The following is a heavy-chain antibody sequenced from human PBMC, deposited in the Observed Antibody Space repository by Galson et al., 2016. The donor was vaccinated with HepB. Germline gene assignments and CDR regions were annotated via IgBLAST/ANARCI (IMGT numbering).Heavy chain of an antibody. CDR1: GFTLNYYW. CDR2: ISSDGSST. D-gene: IGHD3-3*01. V-gene: IGHV3-74*01. J-gene: IGHJ6*02. CDR3: ARDASGITIFGVAPFYYYGMDV. Sequence: SLRLSCAGSGFTLNYYWMYWVRQAPGKGLVWVSRISSDGSSTSYADFVKGRFTISRDNSKNTLYLQMNSLRAEDTAVYYCARDASGITIFGVAPFYYYGMDVWGQGTTVTVSS.